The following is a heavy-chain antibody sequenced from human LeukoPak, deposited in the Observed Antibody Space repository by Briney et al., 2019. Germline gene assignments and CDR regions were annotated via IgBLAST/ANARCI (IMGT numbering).Heavy chain of an antibody. D-gene: IGHD3-3*01. CDR3: ARGGKVVPAARVWSGYYTIDY. V-gene: IGHV4-39*07. CDR2: IYYSGST. Sequence: PSETLSLTCTVSGGSISSSSYYWGWIRQPPGKGLEWIGSIYYSGSTYYNPSLKSRVTISVDTSKNQFSLKLSSVTAADTAVYYCARGGKVVPAARVWSGYYTIDYWGQGTLVTVSS. J-gene: IGHJ4*02. CDR1: GGSISSSSYY.